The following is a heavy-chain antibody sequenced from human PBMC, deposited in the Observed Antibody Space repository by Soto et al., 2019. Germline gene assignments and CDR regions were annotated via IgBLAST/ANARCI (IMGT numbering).Heavy chain of an antibody. CDR1: GFSLSTSGVG. J-gene: IGHJ4*02. D-gene: IGHD2-21*01. Sequence: QITLKESGPTLVKPTQTLTLTCTFSGFSLSTSGVGVGWIRQPPGKALEWLALIYWGDDKRHSPSLKSRLTNTKDTSKNQVVLTMTNMDPVDTATYYCAAEGIALPHPNYWGQGTLVTVSS. V-gene: IGHV2-5*02. CDR2: IYWGDDK. CDR3: AAEGIALPHPNY.